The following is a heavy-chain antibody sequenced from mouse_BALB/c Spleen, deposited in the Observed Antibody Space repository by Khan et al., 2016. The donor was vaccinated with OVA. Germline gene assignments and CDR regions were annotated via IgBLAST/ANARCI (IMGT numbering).Heavy chain of an antibody. CDR3: ARAYYRYDVYYAMNY. J-gene: IGHJ4*01. CDR2: IWGGGGT. D-gene: IGHD2-14*01. CDR1: GFSLSRYN. V-gene: IGHV2-6-4*01. Sequence: VQLQESGPGLVAPSQSLSITCTVSGFSLSRYNIHWVRQSPGKGLEWLGMIWGGGGTDYNSTLKSRLSISKDNSKSQVFLKMNSLQTDDTAMCYCARAYYRYDVYYAMNYWVKEPQSPSPQ.